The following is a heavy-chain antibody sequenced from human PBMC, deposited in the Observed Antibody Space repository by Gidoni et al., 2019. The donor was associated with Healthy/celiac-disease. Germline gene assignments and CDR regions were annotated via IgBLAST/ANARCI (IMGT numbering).Heavy chain of an antibody. CDR1: GYSLSSGYY. J-gene: IGHJ4*02. CDR2: IYHSGST. V-gene: IGHV4-38-2*01. CDR3: ARGRGYSSGWYPVAFDY. Sequence: QVQLQESGPGLVKPSETLSRTCAVSGYSLSSGYYWGWSRQLPGKGLEWIGSIYHSGSTYYNPSLKSRVTISVDTSKIQFSLKLSSVTAADTAVYYCARGRGYSSGWYPVAFDYWGQGTLVTVSS. D-gene: IGHD6-19*01.